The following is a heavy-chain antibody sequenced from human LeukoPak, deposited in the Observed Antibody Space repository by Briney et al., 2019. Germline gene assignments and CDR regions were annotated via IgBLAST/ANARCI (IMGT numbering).Heavy chain of an antibody. V-gene: IGHV4-38-2*02. CDR2: IYHSGNT. J-gene: IGHJ4*02. CDR3: ARAPRGFDY. CDR1: GYSINSGYY. Sequence: SETLSLTCTVSGYSINSGYYWAWIRRPPGKGREWIASIYHSGNTYYNPSLRGRVTISVDTSKNQFSLKLSSVIAADTAVYYCARAPRGFDYWGQGTLVTVSS.